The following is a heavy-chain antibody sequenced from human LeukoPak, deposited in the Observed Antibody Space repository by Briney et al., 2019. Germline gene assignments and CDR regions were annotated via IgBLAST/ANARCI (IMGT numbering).Heavy chain of an antibody. D-gene: IGHD3-9*01. CDR2: ISGRGGST. CDR3: AKDVFELYDIYDH. CDR1: GFTFSSYA. V-gene: IGHV3-23*01. Sequence: GGSLRLSCAASGFTFSSYAMSWVRQAPGKGLEWVSAISGRGGSTYYADSVKGRFTISRDNSKNTLYLQMNSLRTEDTAVYYCAKDVFELYDIYDHWGQGTLVTVSS. J-gene: IGHJ4*02.